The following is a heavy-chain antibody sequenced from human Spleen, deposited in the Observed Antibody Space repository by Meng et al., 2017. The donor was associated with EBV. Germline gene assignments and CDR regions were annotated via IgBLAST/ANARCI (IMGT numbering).Heavy chain of an antibody. V-gene: IGHV4-30-4*01. CDR2: IYYSGDT. CDR1: GGYISNGGYF. J-gene: IGHJ5*02. Sequence: GPRLVSPSTTLSLSVVCSGGYISNGGYFWSWIRQPPGKGLEWIGYIYYSGDTYYSPSLKSRLTVSVDRSKNQFSLKLTSVTAADTAVYYCARGSWGGYFNYFDPWGQGTLVTVSS. CDR3: ARGSWGGYFNYFDP. D-gene: IGHD3-3*01.